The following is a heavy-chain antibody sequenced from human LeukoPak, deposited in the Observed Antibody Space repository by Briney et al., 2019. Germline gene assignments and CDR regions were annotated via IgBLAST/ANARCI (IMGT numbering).Heavy chain of an antibody. J-gene: IGHJ4*02. V-gene: IGHV4-39*01. D-gene: IGHD3-16*02. CDR1: GGSFSSTSYY. CDR3: ARRTFGGVIAY. Sequence: PSETLSLTCTVSGGSFSSTSYYWGWIRQPPGKGLEWIANIYHTGSTYYNPSLKSRVTISVDTSANQFSLRLSSVTAADTAVYYCARRTFGGVIAYWGQGTLVTVSS. CDR2: IYHTGST.